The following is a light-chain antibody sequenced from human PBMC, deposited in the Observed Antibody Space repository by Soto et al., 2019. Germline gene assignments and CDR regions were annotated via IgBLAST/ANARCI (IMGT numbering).Light chain of an antibody. Sequence: EIVMTQSPATLSVSPGEKATLSCRASQSVNNNLAWYLQKPGQAPRLLIYFASTMATGIPARFSGSGSGTEFTLTISSLQSEDFAVYYCQQYNKWPLTFGGGTKVETK. CDR1: QSVNNN. V-gene: IGKV3-15*01. CDR2: FAS. J-gene: IGKJ4*01. CDR3: QQYNKWPLT.